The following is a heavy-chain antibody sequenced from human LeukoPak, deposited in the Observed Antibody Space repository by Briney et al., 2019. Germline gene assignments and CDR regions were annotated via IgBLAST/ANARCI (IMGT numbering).Heavy chain of an antibody. Sequence: SETLSLTCTVSGGSISSYYWSWIRQPPGNGLEWIGYIYYSGSTNYNPSLKSRVTISVDTSKNQFSLKLSSVTAADTAVYYCARHGDLPWYYLDYWGQGTLVTVSS. CDR3: ARHGDLPWYYLDY. J-gene: IGHJ4*02. CDR2: IYYSGST. V-gene: IGHV4-59*08. D-gene: IGHD7-27*01. CDR1: GGSISSYY.